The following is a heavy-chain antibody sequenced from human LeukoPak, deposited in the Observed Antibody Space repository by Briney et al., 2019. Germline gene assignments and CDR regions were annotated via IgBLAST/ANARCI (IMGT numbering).Heavy chain of an antibody. V-gene: IGHV4-38-2*02. D-gene: IGHD3/OR15-3a*01. CDR1: GYSISSGYY. J-gene: IGHJ6*03. CDR3: ARHRDWGPYYYYYMDV. CDR2: INHSGST. Sequence: PSETLSLTCTVSGYSISSGYYWSWIRQPPGEGLEWIGEINHSGSTNYNPSLKSRVTISVDTSKNQFSLKLSSVTAADTAVYYCARHRDWGPYYYYYMDVWGKGTTVTISS.